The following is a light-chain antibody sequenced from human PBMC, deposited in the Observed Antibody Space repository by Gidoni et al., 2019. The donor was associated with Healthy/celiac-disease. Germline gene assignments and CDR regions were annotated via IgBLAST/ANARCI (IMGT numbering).Light chain of an antibody. CDR2: DAS. J-gene: IGKJ1*01. CDR3: QQRSNWPPT. CDR1: QSVSSY. Sequence: EIVLTQSPATLSLSPGERATLSCRASQSVSSYLAWYQQKPGQAPRLLIYDASNRATGTPARFSGSGSGTDFTLTISSLEPEDFAVYYCQQRSNWPPTFXQXTKVEIK. V-gene: IGKV3-11*01.